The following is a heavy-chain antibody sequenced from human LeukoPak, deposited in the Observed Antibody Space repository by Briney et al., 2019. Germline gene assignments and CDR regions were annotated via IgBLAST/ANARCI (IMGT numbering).Heavy chain of an antibody. CDR2: ISGSGGST. CDR3: AKNRLGSGWYYFDY. D-gene: IGHD6-19*01. Sequence: GGSLRLSCAACGFTFSSYAMSWVRQAPGKGLEWVSAISGSGGSTYYADSVKGRFTISRDNSKNTLYLQMNSLRAEDTAVYYCAKNRLGSGWYYFDYWGQGTLVTVSS. CDR1: GFTFSSYA. J-gene: IGHJ4*02. V-gene: IGHV3-23*01.